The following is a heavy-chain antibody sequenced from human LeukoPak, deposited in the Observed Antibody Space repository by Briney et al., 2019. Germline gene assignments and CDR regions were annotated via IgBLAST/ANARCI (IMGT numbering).Heavy chain of an antibody. D-gene: IGHD5-18*01. V-gene: IGHV1-18*01. Sequence: ASVKVSCKASGYTFTSYGISWVRQSPGQGLEWMGWISTYNGDTDYTQKLQGRVTMTTETSTSTAYMELSRLRSDDTAVYYCASSAMALDAFDIWGQGTMVTVSS. J-gene: IGHJ3*02. CDR3: ASSAMALDAFDI. CDR2: ISTYNGDT. CDR1: GYTFTSYG.